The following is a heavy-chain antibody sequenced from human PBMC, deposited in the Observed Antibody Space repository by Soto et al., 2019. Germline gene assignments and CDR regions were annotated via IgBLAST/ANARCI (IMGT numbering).Heavy chain of an antibody. J-gene: IGHJ4*02. Sequence: EVQLVESGGGLVQPGGSLRLSCEASGFTFSTFWMHWVRQAPGKGLVWVSRINSDGSSTNYADSVKGRVTISRDNAKNTLYLQLNRLRPEDMAVYYCASDFEYWGQGTLVTVSS. V-gene: IGHV3-74*01. CDR2: INSDGSST. CDR1: GFTFSTFW. CDR3: ASDFEY.